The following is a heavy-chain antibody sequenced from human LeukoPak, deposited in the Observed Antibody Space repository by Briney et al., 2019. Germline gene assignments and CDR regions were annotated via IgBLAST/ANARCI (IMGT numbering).Heavy chain of an antibody. J-gene: IGHJ4*02. Sequence: GGSLRLSCAASGFTFGSYTMNWVRQPPGKGLEWVSSITASSSYLYYADSLKGRFTISRDHAKNSLFLQMNSLRAEDTAVYYCARGSGYFDYWGQGTLVTVSS. D-gene: IGHD2-15*01. CDR1: GFTFGSYT. CDR3: ARGSGYFDY. V-gene: IGHV3-21*01. CDR2: ITASSSYL.